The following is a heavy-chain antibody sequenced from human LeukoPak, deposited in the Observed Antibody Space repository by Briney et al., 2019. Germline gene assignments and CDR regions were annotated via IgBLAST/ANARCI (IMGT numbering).Heavy chain of an antibody. J-gene: IGHJ6*03. Sequence: SETLSLTCTVSGGSISSYYWSWIRQSPVKGLEWIGYIYPSGSAFYNPSLESRVTISLDTSENQFSLKLSSVTAADTAVYYCARRNHYFYYMDVLGKGTTVTVSS. V-gene: IGHV4-4*09. CDR3: ARRNHYFYYMDV. CDR2: IYPSGSA. CDR1: GGSISSYY.